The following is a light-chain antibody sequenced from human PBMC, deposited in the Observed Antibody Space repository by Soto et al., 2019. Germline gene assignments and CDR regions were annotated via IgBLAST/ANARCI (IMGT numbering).Light chain of an antibody. J-gene: IGKJ1*01. Sequence: EIVLTQSPATLSLSPGERATLSCRASQSVSSYLVWYQQRPGQAPRLLISDASYRATGIPARFSGSGSGTDFTLTISSLEPEDFAVYYCQQRGNWPPTFGQGTKVDIK. CDR3: QQRGNWPPT. V-gene: IGKV3-11*01. CDR2: DAS. CDR1: QSVSSY.